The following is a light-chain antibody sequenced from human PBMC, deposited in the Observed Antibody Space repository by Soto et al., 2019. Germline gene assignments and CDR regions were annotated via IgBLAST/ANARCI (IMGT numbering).Light chain of an antibody. J-gene: IGLJ1*01. CDR3: QSYDSSLSAHV. CDR1: SSNIGARYD. Sequence: QSVGTQPPSMSGGPWQRVTISCTGSSSNIGARYDVHWYQQLPGTAPKLLIYGNSNRPSGVPDRFSGSKSGTSASLAITGLQAEDEADYYCQSYDSSLSAHVFGTGTKVTVL. CDR2: GNS. V-gene: IGLV1-40*01.